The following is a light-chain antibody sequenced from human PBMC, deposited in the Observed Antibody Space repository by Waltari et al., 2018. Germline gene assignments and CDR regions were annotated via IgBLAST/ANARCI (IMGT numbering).Light chain of an antibody. CDR2: GAA. CDR3: QQYGSSVLYT. V-gene: IGKV3-20*01. J-gene: IGKJ2*01. Sequence: VLTQSPGTLSLSPGERVTLPCRASQSLTKRYLAWYQQKPGQAPRLLIYGAASRAAGIPDRFSGSGSGTDFTLTISRLEPEDFAVDYCQQYGSSVLYTFGQGTKLEIK. CDR1: QSLTKRY.